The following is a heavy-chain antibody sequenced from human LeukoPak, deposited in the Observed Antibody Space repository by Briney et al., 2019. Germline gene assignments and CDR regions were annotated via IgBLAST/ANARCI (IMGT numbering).Heavy chain of an antibody. CDR3: ARHGYTASHYFLDF. Sequence: SETLSLTCTVSSGSINSYYWGWVRQPAGRGLEWIGRIYTTGKTDYNPSLKSRLTMSVDTPKRQFSLNLTSVTAADTAIYFCARHGYTASHYFLDFWSQGTLVTVSS. D-gene: IGHD3-16*01. CDR2: IYTTGKT. J-gene: IGHJ4*02. CDR1: SGSINSYY. V-gene: IGHV4-4*07.